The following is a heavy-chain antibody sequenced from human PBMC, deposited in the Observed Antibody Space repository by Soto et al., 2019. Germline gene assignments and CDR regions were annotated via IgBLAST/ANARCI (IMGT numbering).Heavy chain of an antibody. CDR3: ARIGYCSSTSCPEP. D-gene: IGHD2-2*01. Sequence: ASVKVSCKASGYTFTSCGISWVRQAPGQGLEWMGWIGAYNGNTNYAQKLQGRVTMTTDTSTSTAYMELRSLRSDDTAVYYCARIGYCSSTSCPEPWGHGTLVTVSS. J-gene: IGHJ1*01. CDR2: IGAYNGNT. CDR1: GYTFTSCG. V-gene: IGHV1-18*01.